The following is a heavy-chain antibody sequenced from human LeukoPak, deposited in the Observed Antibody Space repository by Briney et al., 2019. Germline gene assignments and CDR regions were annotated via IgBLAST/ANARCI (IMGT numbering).Heavy chain of an antibody. CDR3: TTVSELLGTFL. CDR1: GGTFSSYA. V-gene: IGHV1-69*04. CDR2: IIPILGIA. J-gene: IGHJ6*02. Sequence: ASVKVSCKASGGTFSSYAISWVRQAPGQGLEWMGRIIPILGIANYAQKFQGRVTITADKSTSTAYMELSSLRSEDTAVYYCTTVSELLGTFLWGQGTTVTVSS. D-gene: IGHD1-14*01.